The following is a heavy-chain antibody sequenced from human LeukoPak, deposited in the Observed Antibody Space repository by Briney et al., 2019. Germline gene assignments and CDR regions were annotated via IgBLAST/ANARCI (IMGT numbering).Heavy chain of an antibody. Sequence: PSETLSLTCTVSGGSISSGGYYWSWIRQHPGKGLEWIAYIYYTGSKYYNPSLKSRVTISVDTSKNQFSLKLSSVTVADTAVYFCARGPSAAYSSSWYPYYFDYWGQGTLVTVSS. V-gene: IGHV4-31*03. CDR3: ARGPSAAYSSSWYPYYFDY. J-gene: IGHJ4*02. CDR2: IYYTGSK. CDR1: GGSISSGGYY. D-gene: IGHD6-13*01.